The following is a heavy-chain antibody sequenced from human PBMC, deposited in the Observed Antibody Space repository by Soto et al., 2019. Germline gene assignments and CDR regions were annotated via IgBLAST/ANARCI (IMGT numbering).Heavy chain of an antibody. CDR1: GFTFSDYY. D-gene: IGHD1-7*01. CDR3: ARGSNWNYGFATYFDY. V-gene: IGHV3-11*01. Sequence: QVQLVESGGGLVKPGGSLRLSCAASGFTFSDYYMSWIRQAPGKGLEWVSYISSSGSTIYYADSVKGRFTISRDNAKNSLYMQMNSLRAEETDVYYCARGSNWNYGFATYFDYWGQGTLVTVSS. J-gene: IGHJ4*02. CDR2: ISSSGSTI.